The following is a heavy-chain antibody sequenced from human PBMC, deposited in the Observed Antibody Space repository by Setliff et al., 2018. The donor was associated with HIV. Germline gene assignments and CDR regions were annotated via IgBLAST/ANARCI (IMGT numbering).Heavy chain of an antibody. D-gene: IGHD2-21*01. CDR2: LYYSGST. Sequence: SETLSLTCTVSGGSVSSYHWTWIRQPPGKGLEWIGYLYYSGSTYYNPSLKSRVTISIDTSKKQLSLKLNSVTAADTAMYYCTRGRGIIGALVYWGQGTLVTVSS. CDR1: GGSVSSYH. V-gene: IGHV4-59*02. CDR3: TRGRGIIGALVY. J-gene: IGHJ4*02.